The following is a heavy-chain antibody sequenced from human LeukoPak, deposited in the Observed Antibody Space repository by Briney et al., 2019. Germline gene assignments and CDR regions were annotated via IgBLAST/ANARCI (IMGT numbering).Heavy chain of an antibody. J-gene: IGHJ1*01. D-gene: IGHD5-24*01. CDR2: ISYDGRDQ. CDR3: AKVRVELATNHAEYFQS. CDR1: GFTFSNYA. Sequence: GRSLRLSCAASGFTFSNYAVHSVRQAPGKGLEWVAAISYDGRDQYYADSVKGRFTISRDNVKNTLYLQMNSLRGQDTAVYFCAKVRVELATNHAEYFQSWGQGTLVTVSS. V-gene: IGHV3-30*04.